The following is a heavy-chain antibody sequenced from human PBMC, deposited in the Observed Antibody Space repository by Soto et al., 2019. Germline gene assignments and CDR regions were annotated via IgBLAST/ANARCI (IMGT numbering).Heavy chain of an antibody. CDR2: ISSRGSTI. CDR1: GFTFSVYY. J-gene: IGHJ5*02. Sequence: QVQLVDSGVCWVKPGGSLRLSCAASGFTFSVYYMSWIRQAPGKGLEWIAYISSRGSTIYYADSVKGRFTISRDNAESSLYLQMSSLRVEDTAVYYCARATTRGGRFRWFDPWGQGTLVAVSS. D-gene: IGHD5-12*01. V-gene: IGHV3-11*01. CDR3: ARATTRGGRFRWFDP.